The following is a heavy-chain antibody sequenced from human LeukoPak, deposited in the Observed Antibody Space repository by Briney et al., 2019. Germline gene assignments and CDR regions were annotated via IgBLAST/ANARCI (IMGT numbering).Heavy chain of an antibody. CDR3: ATDRRHIEMATVDYYYGMDV. CDR2: FDPEDGET. V-gene: IGHV1-24*01. D-gene: IGHD5-24*01. CDR1: GHTLTELS. Sequence: ASVKVSCKVSGHTLTELSMHWFRQAPGKGLEWMGGFDPEDGETIYAQKFQGRVTMTEDTSTDTAYMELSSLRSEDTAVYYCATDRRHIEMATVDYYYGMDVWGQGTTVTVSS. J-gene: IGHJ6*02.